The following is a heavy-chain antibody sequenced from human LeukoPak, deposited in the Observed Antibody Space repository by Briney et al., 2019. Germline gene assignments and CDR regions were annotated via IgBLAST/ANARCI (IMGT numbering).Heavy chain of an antibody. CDR1: GGSISSYY. D-gene: IGHD2-2*01. CDR2: IYYSGST. J-gene: IGHJ5*02. Sequence: SETLSLTCTVSGGSISSYYWSWIRQPPGKGLEWIGYIYYSGSTNYNPSLKSRVTISVDTSKNQFSLKLSSVTAADTAVYYCAGHHCSSTGCRFDPWGQGTLVTVSS. V-gene: IGHV4-59*01. CDR3: AGHHCSSTGCRFDP.